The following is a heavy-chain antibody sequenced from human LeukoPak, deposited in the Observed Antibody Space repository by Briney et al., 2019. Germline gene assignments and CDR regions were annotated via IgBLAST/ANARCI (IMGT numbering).Heavy chain of an antibody. Sequence: GGSLRLSCGAWGFTFSSYSMKWVRQAPGKGVEGVSSISSSSSYIYYADSVKGRFTISRDNAKNSLYLQMNSLRAEDTAVYYCARDLFGYSSSSLGYWGQGTLVTVSS. J-gene: IGHJ4*02. V-gene: IGHV3-21*01. CDR2: ISSSSSYI. CDR3: ARDLFGYSSSSLGY. CDR1: GFTFSSYS. D-gene: IGHD6-6*01.